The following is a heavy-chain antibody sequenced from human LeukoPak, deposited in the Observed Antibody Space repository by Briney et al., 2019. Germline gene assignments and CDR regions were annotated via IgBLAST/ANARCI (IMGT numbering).Heavy chain of an antibody. D-gene: IGHD6-19*01. CDR1: GFSFSSYN. CDR2: ISSSSTYI. V-gene: IGHV3-21*01. J-gene: IGHJ6*03. Sequence: GGSLRLSCAASGFSFSSYNMSWVRQAAGKGLECVSSISSSSTYIYYADSVKGRFPISRDNAKNSLYLQMNSLRAEDTAVYYCARDMCSSSCPSNYYYYMDVWGKGTTVTVSS. CDR3: ARDMCSSSCPSNYYYYMDV.